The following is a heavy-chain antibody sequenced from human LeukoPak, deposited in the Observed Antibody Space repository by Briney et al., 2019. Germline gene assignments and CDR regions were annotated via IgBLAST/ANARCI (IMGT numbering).Heavy chain of an antibody. CDR2: INPNSGGT. D-gene: IGHD3-22*01. J-gene: IGHJ4*02. V-gene: IGHV1-2*06. CDR1: GYTFTGYY. Sequence: ASVKVSCKASGYTFTGYYMHWVRQAPGQGLEWMGRINPNSGGTNYAQKFQGRVTMTRDTSISTAYMELSRLRSDDTAVYYCARDLGYYDSSGYSRDYWGQGTLVTVSS. CDR3: ARDLGYYDSSGYSRDY.